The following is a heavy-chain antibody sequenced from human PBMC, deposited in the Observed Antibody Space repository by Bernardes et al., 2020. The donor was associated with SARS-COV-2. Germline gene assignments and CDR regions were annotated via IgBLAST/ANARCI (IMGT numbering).Heavy chain of an antibody. V-gene: IGHV3-21*04. CDR1: GFTFSSYS. CDR2: ISSSSSYI. J-gene: IGHJ3*02. D-gene: IGHD3-22*01. CDR3: AREGGDSSGYYYAFDI. Sequence: GGSLRLSCAASGFTFSSYSMNWVRQAPGKGLEWVSSISSSSSYIYYADSVKGRFTISRDNAKNSLYLQMNSLRAEDTAVYYCAREGGDSSGYYYAFDIWGQGTMVTVSS.